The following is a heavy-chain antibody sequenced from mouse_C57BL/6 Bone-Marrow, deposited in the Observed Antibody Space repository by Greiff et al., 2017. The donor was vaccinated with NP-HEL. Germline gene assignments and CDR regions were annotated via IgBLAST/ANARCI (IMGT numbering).Heavy chain of an antibody. J-gene: IGHJ2*01. Sequence: VHVKQSGAELARPGASVKLSCTASGFNIKDDYMHWVKQRPEQGLEWIGWIDPENGDTEYASKFQGKATITADTSSNTAYLQLSSLTSEDTAVYYCTTWGGSSSNYWGQGTTLTVSS. CDR2: IDPENGDT. V-gene: IGHV14-4*01. D-gene: IGHD1-1*01. CDR3: TTWGGSSSNY. CDR1: GFNIKDDY.